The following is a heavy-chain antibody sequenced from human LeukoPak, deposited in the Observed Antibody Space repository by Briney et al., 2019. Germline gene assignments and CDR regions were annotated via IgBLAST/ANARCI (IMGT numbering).Heavy chain of an antibody. D-gene: IGHD1-14*01. CDR2: IYYSGST. Sequence: SETLSLTCTVSGYSISSGYYWGWIRQPPGKGREWIANIYYSGSTYYNPSLKSRVTISVDTSKNQFSLKLSSVTAADTAVYYCAGLIRPGWFDPWGQGTLVTVSS. V-gene: IGHV4-38-2*02. CDR3: AGLIRPGWFDP. J-gene: IGHJ5*02. CDR1: GYSISSGYY.